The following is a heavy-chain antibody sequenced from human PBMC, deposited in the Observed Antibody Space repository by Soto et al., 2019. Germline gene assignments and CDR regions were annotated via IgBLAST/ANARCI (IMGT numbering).Heavy chain of an antibody. CDR1: GGSISSYN. V-gene: IGHV4-59*01. J-gene: IGHJ3*02. CDR2: IYYSGST. CDR3: ARDRKRRDGYNLRGAFDI. Sequence: SETLSLTCTVSGGSISSYNWSWIRQPPGKGLEWIGYIYYSGSTNYNPSLKSRVTISVDTSKNQFSLKLSSVTAADTAVYYCARDRKRRDGYNLRGAFDIWGQGTMVTVS. D-gene: IGHD5-12*01.